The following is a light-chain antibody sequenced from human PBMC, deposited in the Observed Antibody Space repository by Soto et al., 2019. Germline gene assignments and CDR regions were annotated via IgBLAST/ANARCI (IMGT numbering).Light chain of an antibody. V-gene: IGKV3-15*01. CDR1: QSVTSY. Sequence: EIVMTQSPATLSVSPGERATLSCRASQSVTSYLAWYQQKPGQAPRLLIYGASTRATGIPARFSGSGSGTEVTLSISSLQSEDFAVYYCQQYKDWPRGTFGQGTKVEIK. CDR3: QQYKDWPRGT. J-gene: IGKJ1*01. CDR2: GAS.